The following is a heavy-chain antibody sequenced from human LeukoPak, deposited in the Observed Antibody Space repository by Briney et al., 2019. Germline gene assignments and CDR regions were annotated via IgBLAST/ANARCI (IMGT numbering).Heavy chain of an antibody. J-gene: IGHJ6*03. V-gene: IGHV1-69*05. Sequence: VASVKVSCKASGGTFSSYAISWVRQAPGQGLEWMGGIIPIFGTANYAQKFQGRVTITTDESTSTAHMELSSLRSEDTAVYYCARGIYHYYYMDVWGKGTTVTVSS. CDR3: ARGIYHYYYMDV. CDR1: GGTFSSYA. D-gene: IGHD6-13*01. CDR2: IIPIFGTA.